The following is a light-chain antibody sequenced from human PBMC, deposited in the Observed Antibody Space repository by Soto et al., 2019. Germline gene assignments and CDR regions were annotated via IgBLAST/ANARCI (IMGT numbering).Light chain of an antibody. J-gene: IGKJ1*01. CDR1: QSVSIY. Sequence: ETVMTQSPGTLSVSPGERATLSCRASQSVSIYLAWYQQKPGQAPRLLIYGASTRATGTPARFSGSGSGTEFTLTISSLQSEDFAVYYCHQYNSWPQTFGQGTKVELK. V-gene: IGKV3-15*01. CDR3: HQYNSWPQT. CDR2: GAS.